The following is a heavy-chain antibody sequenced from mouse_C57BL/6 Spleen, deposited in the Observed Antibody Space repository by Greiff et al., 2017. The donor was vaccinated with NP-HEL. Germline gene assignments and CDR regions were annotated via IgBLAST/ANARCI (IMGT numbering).Heavy chain of an antibody. D-gene: IGHD2-2*01. CDR1: GYTFTDYY. J-gene: IGHJ3*01. CDR2: INPNNGGT. Sequence: EVQLQQSGPELVKPGASVKISCKASGYTFTDYYMNWVKQSHGKSLEWIGDINPNNGGTSYNQKFKGKATLTVDKTSSTAYMELRSLTSEDAAVYYCARSGGNDGAWFAYWGQGTLVTVSA. V-gene: IGHV1-26*01. CDR3: ARSGGNDGAWFAY.